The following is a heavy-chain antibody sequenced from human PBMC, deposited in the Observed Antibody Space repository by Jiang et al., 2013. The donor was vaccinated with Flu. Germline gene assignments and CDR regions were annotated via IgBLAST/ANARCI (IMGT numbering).Heavy chain of an antibody. CDR1: GDSVSSNSAA. V-gene: IGHV6-1*01. CDR2: TYYRSKWYY. CDR3: AREPDTQLGIAEYFDL. Sequence: SQTLSLTCVISGDSVSSNSAAWNWIRRSPSRGLEWLGRTYYRSKWYYDYAVSVRSRIIINPDTSKNQFSLQMNSVTPEDTAVYYCAREPDTQLGIAEYFDLWGRGTLVTISS. D-gene: IGHD7-27*01. J-gene: IGHJ2*01.